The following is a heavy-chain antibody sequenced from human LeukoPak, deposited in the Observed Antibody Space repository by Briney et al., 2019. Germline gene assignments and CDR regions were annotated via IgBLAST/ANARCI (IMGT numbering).Heavy chain of an antibody. V-gene: IGHV4-30-4*01. D-gene: IGHD4-23*01. Sequence: PSQTLSLTCTVPGGSISSGDYYWSWIRQPPGKGLEWIGYIYYSGSTYYNPSLKSRVTISGDTPKNQFSLKLTSVTAADTAVYYCARVNSDDHGDYWGQGTLVTVSS. CDR2: IYYSGST. CDR3: ARVNSDDHGDY. J-gene: IGHJ4*02. CDR1: GGSISSGDYY.